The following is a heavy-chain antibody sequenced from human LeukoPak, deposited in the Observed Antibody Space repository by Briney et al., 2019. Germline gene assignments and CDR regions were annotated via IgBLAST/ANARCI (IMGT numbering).Heavy chain of an antibody. CDR3: AKDRWTGTTFSYYFDY. Sequence: GGSLRLSCAASGFTFSSYSMNWVRQAPGKGLEWVAVIWYDGSNKYYADSVKGRFTISRDNSKNTLYLQMNSLRAEDTAVYYCAKDRWTGTTFSYYFDYWGQGTLVTVSS. CDR2: IWYDGSNK. CDR1: GFTFSSYS. J-gene: IGHJ4*02. D-gene: IGHD1-7*01. V-gene: IGHV3-33*06.